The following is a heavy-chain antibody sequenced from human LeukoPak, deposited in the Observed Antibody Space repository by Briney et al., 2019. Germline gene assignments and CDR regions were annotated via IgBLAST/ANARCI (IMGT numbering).Heavy chain of an antibody. D-gene: IGHD5-24*01. CDR3: ARDLMATIYYYYGMDV. J-gene: IGHJ6*02. Sequence: PGGSLRLSCAASGFTFSSYAMHRVRQAPGKGLEWVAVISYDASSKYYTDSVKGRFTISRDNSKNTLYLQMNTMRADDTAVYFCARDLMATIYYYYGMDVWGRGTTVTVSS. CDR1: GFTFSSYA. V-gene: IGHV3-30-3*01. CDR2: ISYDASSK.